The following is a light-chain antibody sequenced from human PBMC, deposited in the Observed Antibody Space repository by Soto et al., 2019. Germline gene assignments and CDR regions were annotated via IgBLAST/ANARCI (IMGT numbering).Light chain of an antibody. J-gene: IGLJ1*01. V-gene: IGLV2-23*02. CDR1: SSDFGSYNL. CDR2: EVS. CDR3: CSYAGSSTFPYV. Sequence: QSVLTQPASVSGSPGQSITISFTGTSSDFGSYNLVSWYQQHPGKAPKLMIYEVSKRPSGVSNRFSGSKSGNTASLTISGLQAEDEADYYCCSYAGSSTFPYVFGTGTKVTVL.